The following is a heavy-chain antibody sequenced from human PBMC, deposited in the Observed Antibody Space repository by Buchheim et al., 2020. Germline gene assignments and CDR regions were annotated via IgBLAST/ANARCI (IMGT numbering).Heavy chain of an antibody. J-gene: IGHJ6*02. D-gene: IGHD3-22*01. V-gene: IGHV3-33*01. Sequence: QVQLVESGGGVVQPGRSLRLSCAASGFTFSSYGMHWVRQAPGKGLEWVAVIWYDGSNKYYADSVKDRFTISRDNSKNTLYLQMNSLRAEDTAVYYCARDHSSGYYYVSYYYYYGMDVWGQGTT. CDR1: GFTFSSYG. CDR3: ARDHSSGYYYVSYYYYYGMDV. CDR2: IWYDGSNK.